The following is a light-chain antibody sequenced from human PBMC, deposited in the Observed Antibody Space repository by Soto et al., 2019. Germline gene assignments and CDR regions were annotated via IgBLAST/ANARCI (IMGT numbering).Light chain of an antibody. CDR2: EVN. CDR3: SSYTTSSTLV. Sequence: QSALTQPASVSASPGQSITISCTGTSSDIGGCNYVSWYQQHPDKAPKLMIYEVNNRPSGVSDRFSGSKSGNTASLTISGLRPEDEADYFCSSYTTSSTLVFGTGTKVTVL. V-gene: IGLV2-14*01. J-gene: IGLJ1*01. CDR1: SSDIGGCNY.